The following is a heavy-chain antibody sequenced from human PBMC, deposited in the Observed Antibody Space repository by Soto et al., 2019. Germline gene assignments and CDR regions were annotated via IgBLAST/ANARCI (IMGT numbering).Heavy chain of an antibody. J-gene: IGHJ6*02. Sequence: GASVKVSCKASGGTFSSYAISWVRQAPGQGLEWMGGIIPIFGIAKYAQKFQGRVTITADESTSTAYMELSSLRSEDTAVYYCASKKSQYYDVWSGLYYGIEVWGQRNTVTVSS. CDR2: IIPIFGIA. CDR3: ASKKSQYYDVWSGLYYGIEV. CDR1: GGTFSSYA. V-gene: IGHV1-69*13. D-gene: IGHD3-3*01.